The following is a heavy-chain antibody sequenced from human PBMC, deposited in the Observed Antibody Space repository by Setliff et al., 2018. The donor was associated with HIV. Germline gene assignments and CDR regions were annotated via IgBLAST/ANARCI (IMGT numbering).Heavy chain of an antibody. D-gene: IGHD1-26*01. CDR1: GDSISSYY. CDR2: INHSGST. Sequence: PSETLSLTCTVSGDSISSYYWSWIRQPPGKGLEWIGEINHSGSTNYNPSLKSRVTISVDTSKNQFSLKLSSVTAADTAVYYCATDSGSHDAFDIWGQGTMVTVSS. J-gene: IGHJ3*02. CDR3: ATDSGSHDAFDI. V-gene: IGHV4-34*01.